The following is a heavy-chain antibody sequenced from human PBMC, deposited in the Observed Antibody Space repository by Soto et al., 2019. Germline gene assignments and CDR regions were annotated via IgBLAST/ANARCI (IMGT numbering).Heavy chain of an antibody. CDR3: AKGAVAGTPTSYYYYGMDV. Sequence: QVQLLQSGAEVKKPGSSVRVSCEASGGTFRTYAISWVRQAPGQGLEWMGEIIPIFGTVNYGQKFQGRVTITAHESTTTVYMDLRSLRSEDTAVYYCAKGAVAGTPTSYYYYGMDVWGQGTTVTVSS. D-gene: IGHD6-19*01. CDR2: IIPIFGTV. J-gene: IGHJ6*02. CDR1: GGTFRTYA. V-gene: IGHV1-69*12.